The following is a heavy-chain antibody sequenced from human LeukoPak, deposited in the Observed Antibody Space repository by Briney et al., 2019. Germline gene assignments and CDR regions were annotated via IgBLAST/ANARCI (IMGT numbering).Heavy chain of an antibody. J-gene: IGHJ4*02. CDR3: AKGPNFGSWRAVDY. D-gene: IGHD3-10*01. V-gene: IGHV3-23*01. CDR2: IAGDGAS. CDR1: ASTFRSHD. Sequence: GGSLRLSCAASASTFRSHDMSWVRQTLEKGLEWVSSIAGDGASFYVDSVRGRFTISRDKSQNILYLQMNSLRADDTAIYYCAKGPNFGSWRAVDYWGQGRLVTVSS.